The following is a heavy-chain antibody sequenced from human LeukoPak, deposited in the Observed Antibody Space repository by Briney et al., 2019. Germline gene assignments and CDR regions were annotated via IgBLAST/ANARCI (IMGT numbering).Heavy chain of an antibody. CDR2: IYHSGST. Sequence: PSETLSLTCTVSGYSISSGYYWGWIRQPPGKGLEWIGSIYHSGSTYYNPSLKSRVTISVDTSKNQFSLKLSSVTAADTAVYYCARSVVRGVISRRYYYYYMDVWGKGTTVTISS. CDR3: ARSVVRGVISRRYYYYYMDV. J-gene: IGHJ6*03. CDR1: GYSISSGYY. V-gene: IGHV4-38-2*02. D-gene: IGHD3-10*01.